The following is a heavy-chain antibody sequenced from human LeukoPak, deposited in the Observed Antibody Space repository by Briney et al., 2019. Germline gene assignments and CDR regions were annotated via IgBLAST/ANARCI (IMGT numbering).Heavy chain of an antibody. Sequence: SETLSLTCAVYGGSFSGYYWSWIRQPPGKGLEWIGEINHSGSTNYNPSLKSRVTISVDTSKNQFSLKLGSVTAADTAVYYCARTSYYYGSSGYHHFDYWGQGTLVTVSS. D-gene: IGHD3-22*01. CDR1: GGSFSGYY. CDR3: ARTSYYYGSSGYHHFDY. J-gene: IGHJ4*02. V-gene: IGHV4-34*01. CDR2: INHSGST.